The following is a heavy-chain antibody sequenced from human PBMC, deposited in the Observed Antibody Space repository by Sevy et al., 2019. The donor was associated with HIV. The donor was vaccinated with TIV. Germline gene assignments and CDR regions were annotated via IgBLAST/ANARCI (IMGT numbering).Heavy chain of an antibody. V-gene: IGHV3-48*02. Sequence: QLGGSLRLSCAASGFTFSDYSLNWVRQAPGKGLEWVSYISRSGTTRHYADSVRGRFTISRDDAKNSLYLQMSSLRDEDTAVYYCARDDTASYLPVSWGQGTLVTVSS. CDR1: GFTFSDYS. CDR3: ARDDTASYLPVS. CDR2: ISRSGTTR. D-gene: IGHD3-10*01. J-gene: IGHJ4*02.